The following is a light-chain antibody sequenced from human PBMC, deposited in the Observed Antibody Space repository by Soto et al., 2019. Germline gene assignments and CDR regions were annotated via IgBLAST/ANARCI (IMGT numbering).Light chain of an antibody. CDR3: QQYGDSPTWT. V-gene: IGKV3-20*01. CDR2: GAS. Sequence: EIVLTQSPGTLSLSPGERATLSWRASQSVTGSYLAWYQQKPGQAPRLLIYGASSRATGIPGRFSGGGSGTDFTLTISRLEPEDFAVYYCQQYGDSPTWTFGQGTKVEIK. J-gene: IGKJ1*01. CDR1: QSVTGSY.